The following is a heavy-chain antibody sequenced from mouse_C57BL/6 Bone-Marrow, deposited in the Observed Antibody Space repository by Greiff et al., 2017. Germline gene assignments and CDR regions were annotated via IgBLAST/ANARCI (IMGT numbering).Heavy chain of an antibody. CDR3: ARRRYYGSSFDY. CDR1: GFTFSSYT. J-gene: IGHJ2*01. V-gene: IGHV5-9*01. CDR2: ISGGGGNT. D-gene: IGHD1-1*01. Sequence: EVQGVESGGGLVKPGGSLKLSCAASGFTFSSYTMSWVRQTPEKRLEWVATISGGGGNTYYPDSVKGRFTISRDNAKNTLYLQMSSRRSEDTALYYCARRRYYGSSFDYWGQGTTLTVSS.